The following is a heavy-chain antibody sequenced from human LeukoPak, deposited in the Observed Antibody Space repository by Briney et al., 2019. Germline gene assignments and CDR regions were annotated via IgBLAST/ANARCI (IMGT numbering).Heavy chain of an antibody. CDR2: IAYDGINN. Sequence: PGGSLRLSCAASGFTFSSYGMHWVRQAPGKGLEWVAVIAYDGINNYYADSVKGRFTISRDNSNNTLYLQMNSLRSEDTAVYYCASGGPAMRDYWGQGTLVTVSS. CDR1: GFTFSSYG. CDR3: ASGGPAMRDY. D-gene: IGHD3-16*01. V-gene: IGHV3-30*03. J-gene: IGHJ4*02.